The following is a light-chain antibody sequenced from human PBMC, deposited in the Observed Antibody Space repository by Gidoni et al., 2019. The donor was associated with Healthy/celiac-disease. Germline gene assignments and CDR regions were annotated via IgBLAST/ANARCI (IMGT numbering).Light chain of an antibody. CDR3: SSYTSSSVV. V-gene: IGLV2-14*01. J-gene: IGLJ2*01. CDR1: SSDVGGYNY. CDR2: AVS. Sequence: QSALTQPASVSGSPGQSITISCTGTSSDVGGYNYDSWSPQHPGKAPKLMIYAVSNRPSVVSNRFSCSKSGNTASLTISGLPAEDEADYYCSSYTSSSVVFGGGTKLTVL.